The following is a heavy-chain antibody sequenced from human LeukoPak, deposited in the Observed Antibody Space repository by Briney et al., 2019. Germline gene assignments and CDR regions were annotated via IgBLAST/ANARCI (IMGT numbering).Heavy chain of an antibody. D-gene: IGHD6-13*01. J-gene: IGHJ5*02. CDR1: GYTFTGYY. CDR2: INPNSGGT. Sequence: GASVKVSCKASGYTFTGYYMHWVRQAPGQGLEWMGWINPNSGGTNYAQKFQGRVTMTRDTSISTAYMELSRLRSDDTAVYYCARKPRIAAAGTGWFDPWGQGTLVTVSS. V-gene: IGHV1-2*02. CDR3: ARKPRIAAAGTGWFDP.